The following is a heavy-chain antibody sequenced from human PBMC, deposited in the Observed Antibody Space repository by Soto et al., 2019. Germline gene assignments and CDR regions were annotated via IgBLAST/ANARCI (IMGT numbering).Heavy chain of an antibody. CDR1: GYTFTSYY. CDR2: INPSGGST. Sequence: ASVKVSCKPSGYTFTSYYMHWVRQAPGQGLEWMGIINPSGGSTSYAQKFQGRVTMTRDTSTSTVYMELSSLRSEDTAVYYCAREDYGDYIFYYYGMDVWGQGTTVTVSS. J-gene: IGHJ6*02. CDR3: AREDYGDYIFYYYGMDV. D-gene: IGHD4-17*01. V-gene: IGHV1-46*01.